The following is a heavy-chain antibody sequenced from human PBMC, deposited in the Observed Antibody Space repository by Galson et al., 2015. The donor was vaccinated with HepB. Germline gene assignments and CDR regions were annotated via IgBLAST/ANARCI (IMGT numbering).Heavy chain of an antibody. V-gene: IGHV4-61*02. CDR1: GGSISSDNYY. J-gene: IGHJ6*03. Sequence: TLSPTCTVSGGSISSDNYYWSWIRQPAGKGLEWIGRIYTSGSTNYNPSPMSRVTMSVDTSKKQFSLKLSSVTAADTAVYYCARGFQHGSVYYYYYMDVWGKGTTVTVSS. D-gene: IGHD6-25*01. CDR3: ARGFQHGSVYYYYYMDV. CDR2: IYTSGST.